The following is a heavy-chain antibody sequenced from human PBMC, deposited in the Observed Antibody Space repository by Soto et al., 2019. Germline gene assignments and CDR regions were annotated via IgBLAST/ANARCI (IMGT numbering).Heavy chain of an antibody. Sequence: TLSLTGAVYGWSFSGYYCNWIRQPPGKGLEWIGEIGHSGYTNYNPSLKSRVTISVDTSKNQFSLRLTSVTAADTAVYYCARVRDWFDPWGQGTLVTVSS. J-gene: IGHJ5*02. CDR3: ARVRDWFDP. V-gene: IGHV4-34*01. CDR1: GWSFSGYY. D-gene: IGHD3-3*01. CDR2: IGHSGYT.